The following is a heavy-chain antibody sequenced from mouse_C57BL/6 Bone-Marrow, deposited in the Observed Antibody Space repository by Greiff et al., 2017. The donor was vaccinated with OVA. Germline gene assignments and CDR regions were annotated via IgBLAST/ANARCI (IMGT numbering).Heavy chain of an antibody. J-gene: IGHJ1*03. CDR1: DSEVFPIAY. Sequence: VQLKESGSELRSPGSSVKLSCKDFDSEVFPIAYMSWVRQKPGHGFEWIGGILPSIGRTIYGEKFEDKATLDADTLSNTAYLELNSLTSEDSAIYYCARGGRLLWYFDVWGTGTTVTVSS. D-gene: IGHD2-3*01. V-gene: IGHV15-2*01. CDR2: ILPSIGRT. CDR3: ARGGRLLWYFDV.